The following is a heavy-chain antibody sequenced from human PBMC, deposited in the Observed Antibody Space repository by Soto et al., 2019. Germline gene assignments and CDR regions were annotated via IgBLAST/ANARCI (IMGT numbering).Heavy chain of an antibody. V-gene: IGHV2-5*02. CDR1: GFSLSTSGVG. D-gene: IGHD3-10*01. CDR2: IYWDDDK. Sequence: SGPTLVNPTQTLTLTCTFSGFSLSTSGVGVGWIRQPPGKALEWLALIYWDDDKRYSPSLKSRLTITKDTSKNQVVLTMTNMDPVDTATYYCAHSVIYYGSGSYYRNPQIFDYWGQGTLVTVSS. J-gene: IGHJ4*02. CDR3: AHSVIYYGSGSYYRNPQIFDY.